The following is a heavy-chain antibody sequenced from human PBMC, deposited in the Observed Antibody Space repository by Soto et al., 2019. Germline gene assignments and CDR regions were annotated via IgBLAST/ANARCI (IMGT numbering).Heavy chain of an antibody. D-gene: IGHD2-15*01. CDR3: AKGFYFMVV. J-gene: IGHJ6*02. CDR1: GFTFSTSA. V-gene: IGHV3-23*01. Sequence: GGSLRLSCAACGFTFSTSAMAWVRQAPGKGLEWVSGISGSGGNTYYADSVKGRFTISRDASQNTLFLEMSTLRAEDTATYYCAKGFYFMVVWGQGTTVTVSS. CDR2: ISGSGGNT.